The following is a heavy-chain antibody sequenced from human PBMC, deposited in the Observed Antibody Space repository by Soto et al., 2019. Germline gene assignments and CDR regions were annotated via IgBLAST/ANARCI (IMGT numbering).Heavy chain of an antibody. Sequence: PSETLSLTCTVSGGSISSYYWSWIRQPPGKGLEWIGYIYYSGSTNYNPSLKSRVTISVDTSKNQFSLKLNSVTAADTAVYYCARGEGDDAFDIWCQGTLVTVSS. V-gene: IGHV4-59*01. CDR3: ARGEGDDAFDI. J-gene: IGHJ3*02. CDR2: IYYSGST. CDR1: GGSISSYY.